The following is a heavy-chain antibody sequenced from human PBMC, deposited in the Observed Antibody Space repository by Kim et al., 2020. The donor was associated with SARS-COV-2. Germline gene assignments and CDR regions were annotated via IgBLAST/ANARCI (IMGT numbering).Heavy chain of an antibody. CDR1: GFTFSSYA. Sequence: GGSLRLSCAASGFTFSSYAMSWVRQAPGKGLEWVSAISGSGGSTYYADSVKGRFTISRDNSKNTLYLQMNSLRAEDTAVYYCAKAWTRSYGSGSYYLDYWGQGTLVTVSS. CDR3: AKAWTRSYGSGSYYLDY. D-gene: IGHD3-10*01. J-gene: IGHJ4*02. V-gene: IGHV3-23*01. CDR2: ISGSGGST.